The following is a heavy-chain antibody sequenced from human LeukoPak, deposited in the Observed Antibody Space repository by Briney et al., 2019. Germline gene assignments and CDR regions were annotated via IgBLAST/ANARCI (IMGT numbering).Heavy chain of an antibody. V-gene: IGHV4-4*07. CDR2: IYTSGST. D-gene: IGHD6-13*01. CDR3: ARDGIAAAGNWFDP. J-gene: IGHJ5*02. Sequence: SETLSLTCTVSGGSISSYYWSWIRQPAGKGLEWIGRIYTSGSTNYNPSLKSRVTMSVDTSKNQFSLKLSSVTAADTAAYYCARDGIAAAGNWFDPWGQGTLVTVSS. CDR1: GGSISSYY.